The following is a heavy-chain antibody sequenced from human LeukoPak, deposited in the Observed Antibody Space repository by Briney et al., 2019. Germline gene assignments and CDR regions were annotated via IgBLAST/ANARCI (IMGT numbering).Heavy chain of an antibody. Sequence: ASVTVSFKASGGTFSSYAISWVGQAPGQGLEWMGGIIPIFGIANYAQKFQGRVTITADKSTSTAYMELSSLRSEDTAVYYCASLYSSTAGGPNWFDPWGQGTLVTVSS. CDR1: GGTFSSYA. CDR3: ASLYSSTAGGPNWFDP. J-gene: IGHJ5*02. D-gene: IGHD6-13*01. V-gene: IGHV1-69*10. CDR2: IIPIFGIA.